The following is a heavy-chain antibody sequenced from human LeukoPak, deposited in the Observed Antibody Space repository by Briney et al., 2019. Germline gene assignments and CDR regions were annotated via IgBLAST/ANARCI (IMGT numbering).Heavy chain of an antibody. CDR3: ASRGAGGTMLPQPQYYFDY. CDR2: INHSGST. Sequence: SGTLSLTCAVSGGSISSSNWWSWIRQPPGKGLEWIGEINHSGSTNYNPSLKSRVTISVDTSKNQFSLKLSSVTAADTAVYYCASRGAGGTMLPQPQYYFDYWGQGTLVTVSS. J-gene: IGHJ4*02. D-gene: IGHD1-7*01. V-gene: IGHV4-4*02. CDR1: GGSISSSNW.